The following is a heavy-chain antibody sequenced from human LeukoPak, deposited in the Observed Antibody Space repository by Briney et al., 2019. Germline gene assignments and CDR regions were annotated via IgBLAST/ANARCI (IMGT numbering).Heavy chain of an antibody. CDR3: ASLSVPAADFDY. CDR1: GFTFSNYD. CDR2: IGAADDT. J-gene: IGHJ4*02. Sequence: HSGGSLRLSCAASGFTFSNYDMFWVRQTTGKGLEWVSTIGAADDTYYPGSVRGRFTISRESAKDSLYLQMNSLRAGDTAVYYCASLSVPAADFDYWGQGTLVTVSS. D-gene: IGHD2-2*01. V-gene: IGHV3-13*04.